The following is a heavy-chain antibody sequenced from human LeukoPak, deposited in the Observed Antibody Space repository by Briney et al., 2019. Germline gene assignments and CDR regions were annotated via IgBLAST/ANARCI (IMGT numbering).Heavy chain of an antibody. CDR3: ARVAGSRQVRGGWFDP. CDR1: GGSISSGGSY. CDR2: IYYSGST. Sequence: PSETLSLTCTVSGGSISSGGSYWSWIRQHPGKGLEWIGYIYYSGSTYYNPSLKSRITISVDTSKNQFSLKLTSVTAADTAVYYRARVAGSRQVRGGWFDPWGQGTLVTVSS. V-gene: IGHV4-31*03. D-gene: IGHD6-13*01. J-gene: IGHJ5*02.